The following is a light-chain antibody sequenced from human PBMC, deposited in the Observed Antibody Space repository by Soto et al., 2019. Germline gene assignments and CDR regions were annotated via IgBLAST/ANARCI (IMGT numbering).Light chain of an antibody. J-gene: IGKJ2*01. CDR2: AAS. V-gene: IGKV1-39*01. CDR3: QQTYSAPYT. Sequence: DIQMTQSPSSLSTSVGDRVTITCRASQTINTYLNWYQQKPGKAPKLLIYAASSLQSGVPSRFSGSGTGTDFPLAISSLQPEEFATYYCQQTYSAPYTFGQGTKLEI. CDR1: QTINTY.